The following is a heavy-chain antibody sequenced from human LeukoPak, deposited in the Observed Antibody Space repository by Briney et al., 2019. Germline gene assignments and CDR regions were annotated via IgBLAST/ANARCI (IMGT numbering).Heavy chain of an antibody. Sequence: KPSETLSLTCTVSGYSISSGYYWGWIRQPPGKGLEWIGSIYHSGSTYYNPSLKSRVTISVDTSKNQFSLKLSSVTAADTAVYYCARDMKRSRARWENLGFDPWGQGTLVTVSS. CDR2: IYHSGST. V-gene: IGHV4-38-2*02. CDR1: GYSISSGYY. CDR3: ARDMKRSRARWENLGFDP. D-gene: IGHD1-26*01. J-gene: IGHJ5*02.